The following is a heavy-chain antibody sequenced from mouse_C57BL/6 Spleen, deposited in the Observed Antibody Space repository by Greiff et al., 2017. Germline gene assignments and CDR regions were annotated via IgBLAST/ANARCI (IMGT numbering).Heavy chain of an antibody. CDR3: AKGSDYDAMDY. Sequence: QVQLQQSGAELARPGASVKLSCTASGFTFTSYGISWVKQTTGQGLEWIGEIYPRSGNTYYNEKFKGKATLTADKSSSTAYMELRSLTSEDSAVYFCAKGSDYDAMDYWGQGTSVTVSS. V-gene: IGHV1-81*01. CDR1: GFTFTSYG. CDR2: IYPRSGNT. J-gene: IGHJ4*01.